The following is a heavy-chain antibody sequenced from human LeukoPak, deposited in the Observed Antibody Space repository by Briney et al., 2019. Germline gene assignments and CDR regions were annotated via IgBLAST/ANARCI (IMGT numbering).Heavy chain of an antibody. J-gene: IGHJ4*02. CDR3: VRDPELAFDY. CDR2: ISYAGSKK. D-gene: IGHD3-10*01. CDR1: GFTLTTSA. V-gene: IGHV3-30-3*01. Sequence: GGSLRLSCAASGFTLTTSAMHWVRPVPGKGLEWVAVISYAGSKKYYADSVKGRFTISRDNSKHTLFLQMNSLRADDTAVYYCVRDPELAFDYWGQGTLVTVSS.